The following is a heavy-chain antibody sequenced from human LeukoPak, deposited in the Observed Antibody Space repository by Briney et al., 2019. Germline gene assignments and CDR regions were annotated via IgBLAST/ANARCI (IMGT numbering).Heavy chain of an antibody. CDR3: ASGQGSAIFTLGY. CDR1: GYTFTGCY. Sequence: ASVKVSCKASGYTFTGCYMHWVRQAPRQGREWMGGINHNSGGTNNAQTYLGRDTITRDAYISTPYMELSRLRSAYTAAFYCASGQGSAIFTLGYWGQGTLVTVSS. V-gene: IGHV1-2*02. CDR2: INHNSGGT. D-gene: IGHD3-3*01. J-gene: IGHJ4*02.